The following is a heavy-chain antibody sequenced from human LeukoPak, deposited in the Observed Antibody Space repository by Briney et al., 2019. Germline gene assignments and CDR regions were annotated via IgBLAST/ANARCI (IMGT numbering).Heavy chain of an antibody. D-gene: IGHD4-23*01. CDR1: GFTFSTYW. Sequence: GGSLRLSCAASGFTFSTYWMHWVRQAPGKGLVWVSLINSDGSSTSYADSVKGRFTISRDNAKNTVYLQMNSLRGEDTAMYYCARDGNWRLDYWGQGTLVTVSS. J-gene: IGHJ4*02. V-gene: IGHV3-74*01. CDR2: INSDGSST. CDR3: ARDGNWRLDY.